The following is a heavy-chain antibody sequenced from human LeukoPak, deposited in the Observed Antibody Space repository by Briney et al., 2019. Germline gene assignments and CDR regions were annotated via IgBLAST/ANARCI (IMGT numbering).Heavy chain of an antibody. D-gene: IGHD3-10*01. J-gene: IGHJ6*02. Sequence: PSETLSLTCTVSGGSISSYYWSWIRQPPGKGLEWIGYIYYSGSTYYNPSLKSRVTISVDTSKNQFSLKLSSVTAADTAVYYCARDMARYTGTYYYYGMDVWGQGTTVTVSS. CDR3: ARDMARYTGTYYYYGMDV. V-gene: IGHV4-59*12. CDR1: GGSISSYY. CDR2: IYYSGST.